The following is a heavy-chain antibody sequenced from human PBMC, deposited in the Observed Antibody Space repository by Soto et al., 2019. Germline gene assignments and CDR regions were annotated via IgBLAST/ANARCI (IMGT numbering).Heavy chain of an antibody. Sequence: SETLSLTCTVSGGSISSYYWSWIRQPPGKGLEWIGYIYYSGSTNYNPSLKSRVTISVDTSKNQFSLKLSSVTAADTAVYYCARGLEGCSGGSCYPGRPNWFDPWGQGTLVTVPS. CDR2: IYYSGST. CDR1: GGSISSYY. J-gene: IGHJ5*02. D-gene: IGHD2-15*01. CDR3: ARGLEGCSGGSCYPGRPNWFDP. V-gene: IGHV4-59*01.